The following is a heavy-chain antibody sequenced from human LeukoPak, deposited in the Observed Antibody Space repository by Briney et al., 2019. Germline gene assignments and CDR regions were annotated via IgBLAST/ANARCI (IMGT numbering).Heavy chain of an antibody. J-gene: IGHJ6*02. CDR2: IYYTGTT. D-gene: IGHD3-10*01. CDR1: GGSISSGGYY. Sequence: PSQTLSLSCTVSGGSISSGGYYWTWLRQHPGKGLEYIGYIYYTGTTYNNPSLKSRVTISVDTSKNQFSLKLTSVTAADTAVYYCARNRDVHNGMDVWGQGITVTVSS. CDR3: ARNRDVHNGMDV. V-gene: IGHV4-31*03.